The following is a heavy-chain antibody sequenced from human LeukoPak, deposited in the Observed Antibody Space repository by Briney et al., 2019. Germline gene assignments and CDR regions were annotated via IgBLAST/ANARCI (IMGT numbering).Heavy chain of an antibody. CDR3: AKDRDGGTNTRAKGFDY. D-gene: IGHD1-7*01. V-gene: IGHV3-23*01. CDR2: ISASGGTT. CDR1: GLTFSSFA. J-gene: IGHJ4*02. Sequence: GGSLRLSCAASGLTFSSFAMSWVRQAPGKGLEWVSAISASGGTTYSADSVRGRFTISRDNSKNTLYLQVNSLRVEDTAVYYCAKDRDGGTNTRAKGFDYWGQGILVTVSS.